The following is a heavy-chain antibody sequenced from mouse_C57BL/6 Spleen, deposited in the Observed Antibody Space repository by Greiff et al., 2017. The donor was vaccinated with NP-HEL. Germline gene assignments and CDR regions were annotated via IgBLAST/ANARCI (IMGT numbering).Heavy chain of an antibody. CDR2: INPNYGTT. CDR3: ARSDYGSSYYAMDY. CDR1: GYSFTDYN. V-gene: IGHV1-39*01. D-gene: IGHD1-1*01. Sequence: EVKLMESGPELVKPGASVKISCKASGYSFTDYNMNWVKQSNGKSLEWIGVINPNYGTTSYNQKFKGKATLTVAHSSSTAYMQLNSLTSEDSAVYYCARSDYGSSYYAMDYWGQGTSVTASS. J-gene: IGHJ4*01.